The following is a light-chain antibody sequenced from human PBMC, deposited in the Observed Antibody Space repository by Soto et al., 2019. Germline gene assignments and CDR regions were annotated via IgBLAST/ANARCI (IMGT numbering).Light chain of an antibody. Sequence: EIVLTQSPGTLSLSPGERATLSCRASQSVSSIYLAWYQRKPGQAPRLLIYGASSRAIDIPNRFSGSGSGTDFTLTITRLEPEDFAVYYCQQDGSSPPTFGQGTKVEI. CDR2: GAS. CDR3: QQDGSSPPT. V-gene: IGKV3-20*01. CDR1: QSVSSIY. J-gene: IGKJ1*01.